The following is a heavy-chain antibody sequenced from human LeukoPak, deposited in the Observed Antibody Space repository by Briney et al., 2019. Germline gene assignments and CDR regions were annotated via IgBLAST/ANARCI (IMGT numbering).Heavy chain of an antibody. CDR3: ANPIGTMIVVGPYQH. V-gene: IGHV3-23*01. J-gene: IGHJ1*01. D-gene: IGHD3-22*01. CDR2: ISGSGGST. CDR1: GFTFSSYA. Sequence: PGGSLRLSCAASGFTFSSYAMSWVRQAPGKGLEWVSAISGSGGSTYYADSVKGRFTISRDNSKNTLYLQMNSLRAEDTAVYYCANPIGTMIVVGPYQHWGQGTLVTVSS.